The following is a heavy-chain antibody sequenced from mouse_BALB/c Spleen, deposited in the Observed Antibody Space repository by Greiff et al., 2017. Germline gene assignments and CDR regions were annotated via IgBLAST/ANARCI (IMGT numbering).Heavy chain of an antibody. CDR3: ARFRVMTTWDY. J-gene: IGHJ2*01. V-gene: IGHV1-14*01. Sequence: VQLQQSGPELVKPGASVKMSCKASGYTFTSYVMHWVKQKPGQGLEWIGYINPYNDGTKYNEKFKGKATLTSDKSSSTAYMELSSLTSEDSAVYSCARFRVMTTWDYWGQGTTLTVSS. CDR1: GYTFTSYV. CDR2: INPYNDGT. D-gene: IGHD2-4*01.